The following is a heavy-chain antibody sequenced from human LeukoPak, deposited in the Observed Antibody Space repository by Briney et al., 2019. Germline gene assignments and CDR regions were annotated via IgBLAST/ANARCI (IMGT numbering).Heavy chain of an antibody. D-gene: IGHD1-26*01. V-gene: IGHV3-9*01. CDR3: IKDMGFDLLKDAFDL. CDR2: ISWDGRNM. CDR1: GFSLDDYA. J-gene: IGHJ3*01. Sequence: GGSPRLSCAASGFSLDDYAMHWVRQAPGQGLEWVSSISWDGRNMAYAASVKGRFTISRDNAQNSLYLQMYSLKIDDTAFYYCIKDMGFDLLKDAFDLWGQGMLVTVSS.